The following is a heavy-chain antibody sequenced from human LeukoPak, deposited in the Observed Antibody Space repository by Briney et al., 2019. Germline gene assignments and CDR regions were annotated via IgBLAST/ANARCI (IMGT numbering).Heavy chain of an antibody. V-gene: IGHV3-30*02. D-gene: IGHD2-15*01. CDR2: IRYDGSNN. CDR3: AKDEGVYCSGGSCYSFDY. Sequence: GGSLRLSCAASGFTFSTYGMHWVRQAPGKGLEWVAFIRYDGSNNYYADSLKGRSTISRDNSKNTLYLQMNSLRAEDTAVYYCAKDEGVYCSGGSCYSFDYWGQGTLVTVSS. CDR1: GFTFSTYG. J-gene: IGHJ4*02.